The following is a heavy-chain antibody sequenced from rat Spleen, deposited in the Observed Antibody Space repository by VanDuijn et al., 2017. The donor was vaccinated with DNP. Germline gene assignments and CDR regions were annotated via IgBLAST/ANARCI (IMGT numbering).Heavy chain of an antibody. CDR3: TRKLTGSANYYFHY. CDR2: ITSSDANP. V-gene: IGHV5-31*01. Sequence: EVQLVESGGDLVQPGRSLNLSCVASGFTFKNYWMTWIRQVPGKGLEWVASITSSDANPYYPDSVKGRFTISRDNAQDTLYLQMNSLRPEDTATYYCTRKLTGSANYYFHYWGQGVMVTVSS. J-gene: IGHJ2*01. D-gene: IGHD5-1*01. CDR1: GFTFKNYW.